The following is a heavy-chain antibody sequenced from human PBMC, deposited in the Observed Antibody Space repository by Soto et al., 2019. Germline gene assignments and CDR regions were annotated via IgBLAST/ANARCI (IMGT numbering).Heavy chain of an antibody. V-gene: IGHV1-18*01. CDR3: AMVDVYVTPSPQDV. J-gene: IGHJ6*04. Sequence: QVQLVQSGAEVKNPGASVKVSCKASGYTFTRYGIGWARQAPGQGLEWMRRINTYNGNTNYAQNVQGRVTLTTDTSTSTAYMELRSLTSNDTAIYYCAMVDVYVTPSPQDVWGEGTTVIVSS. CDR1: GYTFTRYG. D-gene: IGHD3-16*01. CDR2: INTYNGNT.